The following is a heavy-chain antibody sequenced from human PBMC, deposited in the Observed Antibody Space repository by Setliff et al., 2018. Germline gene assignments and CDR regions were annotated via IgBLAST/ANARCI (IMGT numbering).Heavy chain of an antibody. CDR1: GFTFKNYG. D-gene: IGHD2-2*01. CDR3: VRGEMFSTSPRAD. J-gene: IGHJ4*02. Sequence: LRLSCVASGFTFKNYGMHWVRQAPGKGLEWVAVIWYDGNNKDHADSVKGRFTISRDNSKNTLYLQMDSLRVEDTAVYYCVRGEMFSTSPRADWGQGTQVTVS. CDR2: IWYDGNNK. V-gene: IGHV3-33*01.